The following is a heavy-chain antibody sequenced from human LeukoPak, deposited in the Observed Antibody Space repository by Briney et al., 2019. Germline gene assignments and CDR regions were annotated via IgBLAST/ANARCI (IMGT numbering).Heavy chain of an antibody. D-gene: IGHD6-19*01. CDR2: IYYRGGT. CDR1: GDSINGYF. J-gene: IGHJ4*01. CDR3: ARHGNTGPVSGLPLDH. V-gene: IGHV4-59*08. Sequence: PSETLSLTCTVSGDSINGYFWSWIRQPPGQGLEWVGYIYYRGGTSYNPSLGGRITVSLDTSRNQFFLRLTSATPADTAMYYCARHGNTGPVSGLPLDHWGHGTLVSVSS.